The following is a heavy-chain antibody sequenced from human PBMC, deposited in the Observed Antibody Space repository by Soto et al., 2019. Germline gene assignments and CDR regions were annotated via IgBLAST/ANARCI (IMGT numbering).Heavy chain of an antibody. CDR2: TYYRSKWYN. J-gene: IGHJ4*01. D-gene: IGHD6-19*01. CDR3: ARSSSGWYESFDY. CDR1: GDSVSSNSAA. V-gene: IGHV6-1*01. Sequence: SQXLSLTCAISGDSVSSNSAAWNWSRQSPSRGLEWLGRTYYRSKWYNDYAVSVKSRITINPDTSKNQFSLQLNSVNPEDTAVYYCARSSSGWYESFDYWGQGTLVTVSS.